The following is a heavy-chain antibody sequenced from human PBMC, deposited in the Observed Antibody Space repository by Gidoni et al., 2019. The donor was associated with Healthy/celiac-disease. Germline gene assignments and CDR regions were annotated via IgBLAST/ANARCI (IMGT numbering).Heavy chain of an antibody. Sequence: EVQLVESGGGLVQPGGSRRLSCAASGFPFSSYSMNWVRQAQGKGLEWVSYISSSSSTIYYADSVKGRFTISRDNAKNSLYLQMNSLRDEDTAVYYCARGEESSSWYENWFDPWGQGTLVTVSS. CDR2: ISSSSSTI. J-gene: IGHJ5*02. D-gene: IGHD6-13*01. CDR3: ARGEESSSWYENWFDP. CDR1: GFPFSSYS. V-gene: IGHV3-48*02.